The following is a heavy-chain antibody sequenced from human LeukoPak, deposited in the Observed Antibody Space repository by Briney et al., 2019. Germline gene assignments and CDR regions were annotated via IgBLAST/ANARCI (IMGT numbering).Heavy chain of an antibody. D-gene: IGHD6-13*01. CDR3: ARQMDYSSSWVNP. J-gene: IGHJ5*02. V-gene: IGHV5-51*01. CDR2: IYPGDSDT. CDR1: GYIFTSYW. Sequence: GESLKISCKGSGYIFTSYWIGWVRQMPGKGLEWMGIIYPGDSDTRYSPSFQGQVTISADKTISTAYLQWSSLKASDTAMYYCARQMDYSSSWVNPWGQGTLVTVSS.